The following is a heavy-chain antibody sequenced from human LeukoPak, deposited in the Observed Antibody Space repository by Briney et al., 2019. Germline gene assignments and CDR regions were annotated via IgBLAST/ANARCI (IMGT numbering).Heavy chain of an antibody. D-gene: IGHD4-17*01. J-gene: IGHJ4*02. V-gene: IGHV3-30*18. CDR2: ISYDGSNK. CDR3: AKGGRAIYGDYTSDY. Sequence: GGSLRLSCAASGFTFSSYGMHWVRQAPGKGLEWVAVISYDGSNKYYADSVKGRFTISRDNSKNTLYLQVNSLRAEDTAVYYCAKGGRAIYGDYTSDYWGQGTLVTVSS. CDR1: GFTFSSYG.